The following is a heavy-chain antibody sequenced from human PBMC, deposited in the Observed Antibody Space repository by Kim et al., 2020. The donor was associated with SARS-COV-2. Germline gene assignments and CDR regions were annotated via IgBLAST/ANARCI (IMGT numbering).Heavy chain of an antibody. Sequence: GGSLRLSCAASGFTFSKYWMHWVRQAPGEGLVWVSRTNEHGTITNHAGSVKGRFTISRDNAKNTLYLQMNGLRVEDTAVYYCVRDFGGVDGYWVQGTLV. CDR3: VRDFGGVDGY. D-gene: IGHD3-16*01. CDR2: TNEHGTIT. CDR1: GFTFSKYW. J-gene: IGHJ4*02. V-gene: IGHV3-74*01.